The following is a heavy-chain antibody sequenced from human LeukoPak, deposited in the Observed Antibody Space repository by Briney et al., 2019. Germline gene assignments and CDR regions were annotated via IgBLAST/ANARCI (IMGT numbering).Heavy chain of an antibody. CDR1: GFTFSSYG. V-gene: IGHV3-30*02. D-gene: IGHD6-19*01. J-gene: IGHJ4*02. Sequence: GGSLRLSCAASGFTFSSYGMHWVRPAPGKGLEWVAFIRYDGSNKYYADSVKGRFTISRDNSKNTLYLQMNSLRAEDTAVYYCAKDWQQWLVKGGDYWGQGTLVTVSS. CDR3: AKDWQQWLVKGGDY. CDR2: IRYDGSNK.